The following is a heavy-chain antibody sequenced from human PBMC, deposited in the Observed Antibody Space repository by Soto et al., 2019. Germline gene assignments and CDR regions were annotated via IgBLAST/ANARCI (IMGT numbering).Heavy chain of an antibody. D-gene: IGHD2-15*01. CDR1: GGSMSSYY. J-gene: IGHJ6*02. CDR3: ARDKVVGPLNLYYGMDV. V-gene: IGHV4-59*01. Sequence: SETLSLTCTVTGGSMSSYYWGWIRQPPGKGLEWLGYIYYSGTTNYNPSFKSRVTISMDMSKNQYSLKLSSVTAADTAVYYCARDKVVGPLNLYYGMDVWGQGTTVNV. CDR2: IYYSGTT.